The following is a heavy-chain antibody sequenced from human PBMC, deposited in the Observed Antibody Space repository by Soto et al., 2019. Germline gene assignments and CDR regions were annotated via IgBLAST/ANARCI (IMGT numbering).Heavy chain of an antibody. CDR3: ALVAAAGPRRGYYGMDV. CDR1: GFTFSSYE. D-gene: IGHD6-13*01. CDR2: ISSSGSTI. J-gene: IGHJ6*02. Sequence: GGSLRLSCAASGFTFSSYEMNWVRQAPGKGLEWVSYISSSGSTIYYADSVKGRFTISRDNAKNSLYLQMNSLRAEDTAVYYCALVAAAGPRRGYYGMDVWGQGTTVTVSS. V-gene: IGHV3-48*03.